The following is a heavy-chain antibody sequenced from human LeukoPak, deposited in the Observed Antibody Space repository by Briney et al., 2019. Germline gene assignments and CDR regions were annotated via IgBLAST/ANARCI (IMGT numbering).Heavy chain of an antibody. CDR1: GGSISSSSYY. V-gene: IGHV4-39*07. CDR2: IYYSGST. J-gene: IGHJ4*02. CDR3: ARVGSPDSSSWYKGPFDY. Sequence: PSETLSLTCTVSGGSISSSSYYWGWIRQPPGKGLEWIGSIYYSGSTYYNPSLKSRVTISVDTSKNQFSLKLSSVTAADTAVYYCARVGSPDSSSWYKGPFDYWGQGTLVTVSS. D-gene: IGHD6-13*01.